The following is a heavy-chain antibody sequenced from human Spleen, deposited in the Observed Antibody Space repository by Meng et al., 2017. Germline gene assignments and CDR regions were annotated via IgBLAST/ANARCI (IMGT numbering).Heavy chain of an antibody. CDR3: ARGYFYGSHAYYANDF. CDR2: IVTISGTA. Sequence: SVKVSCKASGGTFSTYAISWVRQAPGQGLEWMGGIVTISGTASYAQKFQGRVTINADKSTGTAFMDLSSLRSEDTAVYYCARGYFYGSHAYYANDFWGQGVLVTVSS. J-gene: IGHJ4*02. V-gene: IGHV1-69*06. CDR1: GGTFSTYA. D-gene: IGHD5-18*01.